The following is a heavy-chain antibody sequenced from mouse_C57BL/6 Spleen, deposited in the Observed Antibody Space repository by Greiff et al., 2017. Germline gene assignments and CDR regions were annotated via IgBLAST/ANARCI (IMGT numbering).Heavy chain of an antibody. CDR2: IDPANGNT. CDR1: GFNIKNTY. J-gene: IGHJ3*01. CDR3: SSDGYFFAY. D-gene: IGHD2-3*01. Sequence: EVQLQQSVAELVRPGASVKLSCTASGFNIKNTYMPWVKQRPEQGLEWIGRIDPANGNTKYAPKFQGKATITADTSSNTAYLQLSSLTSEDTAIYYCSSDGYFFAYWGQGTLVTVSA. V-gene: IGHV14-3*01.